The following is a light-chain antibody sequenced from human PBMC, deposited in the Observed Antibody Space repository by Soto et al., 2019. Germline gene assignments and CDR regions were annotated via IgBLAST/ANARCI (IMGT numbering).Light chain of an antibody. CDR1: QAIRNN. CDR3: QKYNSVPFT. CDR2: AAS. J-gene: IGKJ3*01. V-gene: IGKV1-27*01. Sequence: DIQMTQSPSSLSASAGDRVTITCRASQAIRNNLAWYQQKPGKVPKVLIYAASTLQSGVPSRFSARGSGTDFTLTINSLQPEDVATYYCQKYNSVPFTFGPGTKVDIK.